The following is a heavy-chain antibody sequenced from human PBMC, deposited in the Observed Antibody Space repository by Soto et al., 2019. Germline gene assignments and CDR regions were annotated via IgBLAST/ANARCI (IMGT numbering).Heavy chain of an antibody. V-gene: IGHV4-39*01. CDR1: GDSISSSTYY. D-gene: IGHD6-6*01. J-gene: IGHJ4*02. Sequence: LSLTCTVSGDSISSSTYYWGWIRQPPGKGLEWIGCIYHTGTTYYNPSLKSRVTISVDTSKNQFSLKLSSVTAADTAVYYCARPYFSSSSMFDYWGQGTLVTVSS. CDR2: IYHTGTT. CDR3: ARPYFSSSSMFDY.